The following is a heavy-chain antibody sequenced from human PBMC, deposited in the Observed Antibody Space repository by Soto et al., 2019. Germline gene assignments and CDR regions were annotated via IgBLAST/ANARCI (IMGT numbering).Heavy chain of an antibody. Sequence: QVQLQESGPGLVKPSGTLSLTCAVSGDSISNSRWWTWVRQPPGKGLEWIGDIFHSGDTNYNPSLKSRVFISVDKSQNQFSLKVSSVTAADTAVYYCAYRTGWYRHDVWGQGTLVPVSS. D-gene: IGHD6-19*01. CDR1: GDSISNSRW. CDR2: IFHSGDT. J-gene: IGHJ3*01. CDR3: AYRTGWYRHDV. V-gene: IGHV4-4*02.